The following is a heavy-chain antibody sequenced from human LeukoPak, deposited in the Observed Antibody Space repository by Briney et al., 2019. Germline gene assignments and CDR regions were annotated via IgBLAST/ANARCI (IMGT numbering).Heavy chain of an antibody. CDR1: GGSISNYY. V-gene: IGHV4-59*08. CDR2: FHYSGST. J-gene: IGHJ6*02. Sequence: KPSETLSLTCTVSGGSISNYYWSWIRQPPGKGLECIGYFHYSGSTNYNPSLKSRVTISVDTSKNQFSLKLSSVTAADTAVYYCARSIAAAGIYYYYYGMDVWGQGTTVTVSS. D-gene: IGHD6-13*01. CDR3: ARSIAAAGIYYYYYGMDV.